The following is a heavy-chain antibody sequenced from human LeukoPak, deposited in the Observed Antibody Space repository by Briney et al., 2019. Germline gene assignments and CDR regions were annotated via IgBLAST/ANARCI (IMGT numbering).Heavy chain of an antibody. D-gene: IGHD3-10*01. CDR3: AKATLVRGVITFDY. CDR1: GFTFSRYA. CDR2: ISGSGGST. J-gene: IGHJ4*02. V-gene: IGHV3-23*01. Sequence: PGVSLRLSCAASGFTFSRYAMSWVRQAPGKGLEWVSAISGSGGSTYYADPVKGRFTISRDNSKNTLYLQMNSLRAEDTAVYYCAKATLVRGVITFDYWGQGTLVTVSS.